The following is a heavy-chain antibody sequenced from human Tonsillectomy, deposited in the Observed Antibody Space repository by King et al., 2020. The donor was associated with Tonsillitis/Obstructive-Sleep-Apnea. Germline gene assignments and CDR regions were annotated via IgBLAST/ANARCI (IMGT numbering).Heavy chain of an antibody. D-gene: IGHD1-26*01. J-gene: IGHJ4*02. CDR1: GFTFSSYG. CDR2: IWYDGSNK. V-gene: IGHV3-33*01. Sequence: VQLVESGGGVVQPGRSLRLSCAASGFTFSSYGMHWVRQAPGKGLEWVAVIWYDGSNKYYADSVKGRFTISRDNPKNTLYLQMNSLRAEDTAVYYCARDGTSGSFDYWGQGTLVTVSS. CDR3: ARDGTSGSFDY.